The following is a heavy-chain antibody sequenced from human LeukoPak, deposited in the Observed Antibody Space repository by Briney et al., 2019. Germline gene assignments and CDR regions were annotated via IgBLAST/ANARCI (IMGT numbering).Heavy chain of an antibody. CDR3: AREGSYYDFWSGYQTYYYYYGMDV. D-gene: IGHD3-3*01. CDR1: GYTFTSYY. V-gene: IGHV1-46*01. Sequence: ASVKVSCKASGYTFTSYYMHWVRQAPGQGLEWMGMINPSGGSTSYAQKFQGRVTMTWDTSTSTVYMELSSLRSDDTAVYYCAREGSYYDFWSGYQTYYYYYGMDVWGQGTTVTVSS. CDR2: INPSGGST. J-gene: IGHJ6*02.